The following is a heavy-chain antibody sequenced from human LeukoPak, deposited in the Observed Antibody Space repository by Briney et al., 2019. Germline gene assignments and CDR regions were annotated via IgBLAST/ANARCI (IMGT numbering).Heavy chain of an antibody. CDR2: IWYDGSLK. J-gene: IGHJ5*02. V-gene: IGHV3-33*08. CDR3: ARDFRDYYDSSGLYNWFDP. D-gene: IGHD3-22*01. Sequence: GSLRLSCAASGFTFSNYYMSWVRQAPGKGLEWVAVIWYDGSLKYYADSVKGRFTISRDNSKNTLYLQMNSLRVEDTAVYYCARDFRDYYDSSGLYNWFDPWGQGARVTVSS. CDR1: GFTFSNYY.